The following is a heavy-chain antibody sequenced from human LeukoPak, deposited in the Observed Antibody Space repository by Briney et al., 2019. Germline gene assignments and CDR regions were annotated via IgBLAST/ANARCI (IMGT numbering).Heavy chain of an antibody. CDR1: GFTFSNYW. Sequence: PGGSLRLSCAASGFTFSNYWMTWARQAPGKGLEWVANIRRDGSQIHYVDSVKGRFTISRDNAKNSLSLQMNSLRAEDTAIYYCARDDSPTLTGPAYYDAFDIWGQGIMVTVSS. D-gene: IGHD4-11*01. V-gene: IGHV3-7*01. CDR3: ARDDSPTLTGPAYYDAFDI. J-gene: IGHJ3*02. CDR2: IRRDGSQI.